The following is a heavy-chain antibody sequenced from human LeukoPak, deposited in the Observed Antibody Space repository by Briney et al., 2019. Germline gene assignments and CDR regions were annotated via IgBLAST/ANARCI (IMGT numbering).Heavy chain of an antibody. J-gene: IGHJ3*02. CDR3: ARDRVYATVTTNAFDI. CDR2: ISAYNGNT. Sequence: GASVKVSCKASGYTFTSYGISWVRQAPGQGLEWMGWISAYNGNTNYAQKLQGRVTMTTDTSTSTAYMELRSLRSDDTAVYYCARDRVYATVTTNAFDIWGQGTMVTVSS. D-gene: IGHD4-17*01. CDR1: GYTFTSYG. V-gene: IGHV1-18*01.